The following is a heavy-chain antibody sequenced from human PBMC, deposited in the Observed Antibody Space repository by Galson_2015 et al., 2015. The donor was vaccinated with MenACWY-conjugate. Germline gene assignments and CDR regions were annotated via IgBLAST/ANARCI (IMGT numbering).Heavy chain of an antibody. D-gene: IGHD5-18*01. V-gene: IGHV3-48*04. J-gene: IGHJ4*02. CDR3: ARGGRGYSYGLGY. CDR2: ISSSSSTI. CDR1: GFTFSSYS. Sequence: SLRLSCAASGFTFSSYSMNWVRQAPGKGLEWDSYISSSSSTIYYADSVKGRFTISRDNAKNSLYLQMNSLRAEDTAVYYCARGGRGYSYGLGYWGQGTLVTVSS.